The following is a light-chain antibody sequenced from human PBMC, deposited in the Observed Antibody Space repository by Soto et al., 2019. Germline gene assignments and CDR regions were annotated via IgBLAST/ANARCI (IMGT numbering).Light chain of an antibody. CDR1: SSNLGSNS. J-gene: IGLJ3*02. CDR3: AAWDDSLNGPV. V-gene: IGLV1-44*01. Sequence: QSVLTQPPSASGTPGQKVTISCSGSSSNLGSNSVNWYQQLPGTASKLLIYSNNQRPSGVPDRFSGSKSGTSASLAISGLQSEDEADYYCAAWDDSLNGPVFGGGTKLTVL. CDR2: SNN.